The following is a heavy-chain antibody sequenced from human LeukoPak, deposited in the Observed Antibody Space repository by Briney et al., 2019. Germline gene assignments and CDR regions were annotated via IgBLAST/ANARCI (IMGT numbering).Heavy chain of an antibody. CDR2: INHSGST. J-gene: IGHJ4*02. V-gene: IGHV4-34*01. Sequence: SETLSLTCAVYGGSFSGYYWSWIRQPPGKGLEWIGEINHSGSTNYNPSLKSRVTMSVDTPKNQFSLKVNSMTAADTAVYYCARVDYGDYSKDFDYWGQGTLVTVSS. CDR1: GGSFSGYY. CDR3: ARVDYGDYSKDFDY. D-gene: IGHD4-17*01.